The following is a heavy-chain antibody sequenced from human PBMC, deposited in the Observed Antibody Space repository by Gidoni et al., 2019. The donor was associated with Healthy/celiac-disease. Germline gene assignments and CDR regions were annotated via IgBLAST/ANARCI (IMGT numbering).Heavy chain of an antibody. J-gene: IGHJ6*02. V-gene: IGHV1-8*01. Sequence: QVQLVQSGAEVKKPGASVKVSCKASGYTFTSYDINWVRQATGQGLEWMGWMNPNSGNTGYAQKFQGRVTMTRNTSISTAYMELSSLRSEDTAVYYCARVSVTIFGVVAYYYYGMDVWGQGTTVTVSS. CDR3: ARVSVTIFGVVAYYYYGMDV. D-gene: IGHD3-3*01. CDR1: GYTFTSYD. CDR2: MNPNSGNT.